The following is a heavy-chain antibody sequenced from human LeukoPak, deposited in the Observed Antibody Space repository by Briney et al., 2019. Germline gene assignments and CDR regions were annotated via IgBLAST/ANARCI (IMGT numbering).Heavy chain of an antibody. CDR1: GGSFSGYY. CDR2: INHSGST. J-gene: IGHJ4*02. D-gene: IGHD5-18*01. V-gene: IGHV4-34*01. CDR3: ARGLTESVDTAMVTKALYYFDY. Sequence: PSETLSLTCAVYGGSFSGYYWSWIRQPPGKGLEWIGEINHSGSTNYNPSLKSRVTISVDTSKNQSSLKLSSVTAADTAVYYCARGLTESVDTAMVTKALYYFDYWGQGTLVTVSS.